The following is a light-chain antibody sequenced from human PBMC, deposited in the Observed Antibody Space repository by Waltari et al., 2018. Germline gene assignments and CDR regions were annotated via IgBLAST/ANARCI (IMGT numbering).Light chain of an antibody. CDR1: SSDIGGYHY. Sequence: QSALTQPASVSGSPGQSITISCTGTSSDIGGYHYFPWYQQHPGKSPALIIFEFTNRPSVFSHRFSGSKSANTASLTISALQADDEADYYCSSYSYSSGTLVIFGGGTRLTVL. CDR3: SSYSYSSGTLVI. J-gene: IGLJ2*01. V-gene: IGLV2-14*01. CDR2: EFT.